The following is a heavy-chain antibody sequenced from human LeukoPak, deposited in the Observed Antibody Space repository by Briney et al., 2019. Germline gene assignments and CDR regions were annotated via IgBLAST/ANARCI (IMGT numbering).Heavy chain of an antibody. CDR2: INPNSGGT. J-gene: IGHJ4*02. CDR3: ARAAADLDY. D-gene: IGHD6-13*01. CDR1: GYTFTSYG. V-gene: IGHV1-2*02. Sequence: ASVKVSCKASGYTFTSYGISWVRQAPGQGLEWMGWINPNSGGTNYAQKFQGRVTMTRDTSISTAYMELSRLRSDDTAVYYCARAAADLDYWGQGTLVTVSS.